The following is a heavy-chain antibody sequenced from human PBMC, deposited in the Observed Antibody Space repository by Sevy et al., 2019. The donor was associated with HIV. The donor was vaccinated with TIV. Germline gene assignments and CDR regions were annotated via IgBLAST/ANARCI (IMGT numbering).Heavy chain of an antibody. CDR3: AHSGSSNSWNDAFDI. Sequence: SGPTLVKPTQTLTLTCTFSGFSLSTSGVGVGWIRQPPGKALEWLALIYWNDEKRYSPSLKSRLTITKDTSKNQVVLTMTNMDPVDTATYYCAHSGSSNSWNDAFDIWGQGTMVTVSS. CDR1: GFSLSTSGVG. CDR2: IYWNDEK. J-gene: IGHJ3*02. V-gene: IGHV2-5*01. D-gene: IGHD6-13*01.